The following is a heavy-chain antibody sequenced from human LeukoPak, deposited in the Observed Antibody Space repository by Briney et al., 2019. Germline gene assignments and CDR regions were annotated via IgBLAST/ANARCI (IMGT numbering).Heavy chain of an antibody. D-gene: IGHD3-10*01. CDR1: GFSFSSYS. CDR2: ISSSSSYI. J-gene: IGHJ4*02. V-gene: IGHV3-21*01. CDR3: ARVALVSGPSYGSESEAADY. Sequence: GGSLRLSCAASGFSFSSYSMNWVRQAPGKGLEWVSSISSSSSYIYYADSVRGRFTISRDNPKNSLYLQMNSLRAEDTAVYYCARVALVSGPSYGSESEAADYWGQGTLVTVSS.